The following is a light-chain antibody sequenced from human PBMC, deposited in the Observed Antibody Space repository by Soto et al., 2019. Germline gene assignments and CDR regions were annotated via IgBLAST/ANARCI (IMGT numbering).Light chain of an antibody. J-gene: IGKJ3*01. CDR3: QHYGTSPFT. CDR2: GTS. CDR1: QSIDSSY. V-gene: IGKV3-20*01. Sequence: EIVLTQSPGTLSLSPGERATLSCRASQSIDSSYLAWYQQRPGQAPRLLVSGTSSRATGIPDRFNGSGSGTDFTLTIARLEPEDFAVYYCQHYGTSPFTFGPGTKVHIK.